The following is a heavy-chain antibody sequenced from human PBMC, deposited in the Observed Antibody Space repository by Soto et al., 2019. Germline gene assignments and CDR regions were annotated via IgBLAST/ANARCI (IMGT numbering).Heavy chain of an antibody. D-gene: IGHD3-22*01. CDR2: IYYSGST. V-gene: IGHV4-59*01. CDR1: GGSISSYY. CDR3: ARALRSYDSSGYYRYYFDY. J-gene: IGHJ4*02. Sequence: QVQLQESGPGLVKPSETLSLTCTVSGGSISSYYWSWIRQPPGKGLEWIGYIYYSGSTNYNPSLKSRVTISVDTSKNQFSPKLSSVTAADTAVYYCARALRSYDSSGYYRYYFDYWGQGTLVTVSS.